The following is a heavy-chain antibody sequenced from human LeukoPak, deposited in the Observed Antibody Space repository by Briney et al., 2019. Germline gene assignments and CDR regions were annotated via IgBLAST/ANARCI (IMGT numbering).Heavy chain of an antibody. V-gene: IGHV1-46*01. CDR1: GYTFTGYY. D-gene: IGHD1-26*01. J-gene: IGHJ4*02. Sequence: ASVKVSCKASGYTFTGYYMHWVRQAPGQGLEWMGIINPSGGSTSYAQKFQGRVTMTRDTSTSTVYMELSRLRSDDTAVYYCARDRAIIVGATPGIGYWGQGTLVTVSS. CDR2: INPSGGST. CDR3: ARDRAIIVGATPGIGY.